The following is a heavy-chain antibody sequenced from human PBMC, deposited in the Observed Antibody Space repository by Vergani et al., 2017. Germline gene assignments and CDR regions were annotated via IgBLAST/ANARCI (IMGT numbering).Heavy chain of an antibody. V-gene: IGHV3-7*01. Sequence: EVQLVESGGGLVQPGGSLRLSCAASGFTFSSYWMSWVRQAPGKGLEWVANIKQDGSEKYYVDSVKGRFTISRDNAKNSLYLQMNSLRAEDTAVYYCARXRDDYIYYYYYMDVWGKGTTVTVSS. CDR2: IKQDGSEK. D-gene: IGHD5-24*01. CDR1: GFTFSSYW. J-gene: IGHJ6*03. CDR3: ARXRDDYIYYYYYMDV.